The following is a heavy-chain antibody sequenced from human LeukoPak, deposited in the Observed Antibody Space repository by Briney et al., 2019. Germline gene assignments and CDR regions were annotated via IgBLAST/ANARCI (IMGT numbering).Heavy chain of an antibody. CDR2: INAGNGNT. J-gene: IGHJ4*02. CDR3: ASLLGY. CDR1: GYTLTSYG. D-gene: IGHD7-27*01. Sequence: ASVKVSCKASGYTLTSYGISWVRQAPGQRLEWMGWINAGNGNTKYSPKFQGRVTITRDTPASTAYMELSSLRSEDTAVYYCASLLGYWGQGTLDTVSS. V-gene: IGHV1-3*01.